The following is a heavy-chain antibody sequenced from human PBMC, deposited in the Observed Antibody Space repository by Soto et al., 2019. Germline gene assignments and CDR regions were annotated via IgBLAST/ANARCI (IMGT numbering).Heavy chain of an antibody. CDR3: AKDTNGSGSYQA. D-gene: IGHD3-10*01. Sequence: QVQLVESGGGVVQPGRSLRLSCAASGFTFSSYGMHWVRQAPGKGLEWVAVISYDGSNKYYADSVKGRFTISRDNSKNTLYLQMNSLRAEDTAVYYCAKDTNGSGSYQAGGQGTLVTVSS. J-gene: IGHJ4*02. V-gene: IGHV3-30*18. CDR2: ISYDGSNK. CDR1: GFTFSSYG.